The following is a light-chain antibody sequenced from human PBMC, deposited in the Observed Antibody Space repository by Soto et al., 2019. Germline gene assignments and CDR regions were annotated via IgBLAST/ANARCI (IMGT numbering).Light chain of an antibody. CDR2: VAS. Sequence: DIQITQSPSSLSASVGDRVTITCRASQSVGRFLNWYQQKPGKAPTVLINVASTLRSGVPSRFSGSGSGTDFNLTINSLQPEDFATYFCQQSFTTPLTFVGGTKVDIK. J-gene: IGKJ4*01. CDR3: QQSFTTPLT. V-gene: IGKV1-39*01. CDR1: QSVGRF.